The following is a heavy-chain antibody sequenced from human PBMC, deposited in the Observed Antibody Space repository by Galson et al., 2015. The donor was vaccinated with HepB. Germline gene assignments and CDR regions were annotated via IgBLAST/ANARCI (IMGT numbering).Heavy chain of an antibody. V-gene: IGHV3-30-3*01. CDR2: ISYDGSNK. D-gene: IGHD1-26*01. CDR1: GFTFSSYA. J-gene: IGHJ4*02. CDR3: ARSGGFSGVPGPREQFDY. Sequence: SLRLSCAASGFTFSSYAMHWVRQAPGKGLEWVAVISYDGSNKYYADSVKGRFTISRDSSKNTLYLQMNSLRTEDTAVYYCARSGGFSGVPGPREQFDYWGPGTLVTVSS.